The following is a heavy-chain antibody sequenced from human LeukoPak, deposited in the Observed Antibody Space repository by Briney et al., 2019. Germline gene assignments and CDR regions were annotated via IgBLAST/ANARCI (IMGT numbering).Heavy chain of an antibody. CDR1: GDSPASGYY. CDR3: ARGRRGYRTELDS. D-gene: IGHD3-22*01. J-gene: IGHJ4*02. Sequence: SETLSLTCIVSGDSPASGYYGGWIRPAPGKGLEWSGSIYQSGTTYYNPALKSRVTISKDTSKNQFSLRLTSVTDANTAPYYCARGRRGYRTELDSWGQRTLVTVSS. V-gene: IGHV4-38-2*02. CDR2: IYQSGTT.